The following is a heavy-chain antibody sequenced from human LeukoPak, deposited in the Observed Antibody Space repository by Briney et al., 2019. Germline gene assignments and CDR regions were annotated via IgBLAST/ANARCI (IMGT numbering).Heavy chain of an antibody. CDR2: IYYNGSI. CDR1: SGSISTYD. J-gene: IGHJ6*02. CDR3: ARVLVGATGYYYGMDV. V-gene: IGHV4-59*08. Sequence: SETLSLTCAVSSGSISTYDWTWIRQFPGKGLEWIGNIYYNGSINYNPSLESRVTISVDTSKIQFSLKLSSVTAADTAVYYCARVLVGATGYYYGMDVWGQGTTVTVSS. D-gene: IGHD1-26*01.